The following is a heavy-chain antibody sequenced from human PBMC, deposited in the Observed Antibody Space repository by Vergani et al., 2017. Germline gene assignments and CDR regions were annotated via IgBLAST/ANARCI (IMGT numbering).Heavy chain of an antibody. CDR1: GFTFSSYS. J-gene: IGHJ6*02. CDR3: ARDMRDFWSGYYYYYGMDV. CDR2: ISSSSINI. D-gene: IGHD3-3*01. Sequence: EVQLVESGGDLVQPGGSLRLSCAASGFTFSSYSMNWVRQAPGKGLEWVSYISSSSINIFYADSVKGRFTISRDNAKNSLYLQMNSLRAEDTAVYYCARDMRDFWSGYYYYYGMDVWGQGTTVTVSS. V-gene: IGHV3-48*01.